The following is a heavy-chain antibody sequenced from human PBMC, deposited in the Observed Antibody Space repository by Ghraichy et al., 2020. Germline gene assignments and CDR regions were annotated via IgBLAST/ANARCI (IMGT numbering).Heavy chain of an antibody. CDR3: ARVSHRSADWPRIDY. CDR1: GGSISSYY. Sequence: SETLSLTCTVSGGSISSYYWSWIRQPPGKGLEWIGYIYYSGSTNYNPSLKSRVTISVDTSKNQFSLKLSSVTAADTAVYYCARVSHRSADWPRIDYWGQGTLVTVSS. CDR2: IYYSGST. V-gene: IGHV4-59*01. J-gene: IGHJ4*02. D-gene: IGHD3-16*02.